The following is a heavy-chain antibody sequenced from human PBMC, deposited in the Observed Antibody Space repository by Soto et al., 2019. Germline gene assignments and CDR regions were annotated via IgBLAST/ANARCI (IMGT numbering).Heavy chain of an antibody. D-gene: IGHD3-3*01. CDR1: GYTFTSYA. V-gene: IGHV1-3*01. CDR3: ARDRGIYDFWSGYYTGFYGMDV. Sequence: ASVKVSCKASGYTFTSYAMHWVRQAPGQRLEWMGWINAGNGNTKYSQKFQGRVTITRDTSASTAYMELSSLRSEDTAVYYCARDRGIYDFWSGYYTGFYGMDVWGQGNTVTVSS. CDR2: INAGNGNT. J-gene: IGHJ6*02.